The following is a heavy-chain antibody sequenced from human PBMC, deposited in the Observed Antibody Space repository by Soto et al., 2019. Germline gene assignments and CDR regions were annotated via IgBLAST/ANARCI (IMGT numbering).Heavy chain of an antibody. V-gene: IGHV4-30-4*08. Sequence: QVQLQQSGPGLVKPSQTLSLTCTVSGGSISYEYYHWTWIRQSPGKGLEWIGYIHYSGSIIYNPSFKSRGTRSVDTSKNQFSLQLSSVTAADTAVYFCAREDDGGDRDYYGLDVWGQGTTVTVSS. CDR2: IHYSGSI. J-gene: IGHJ6*02. D-gene: IGHD2-21*02. CDR1: GGSISYEYYH. CDR3: AREDDGGDRDYYGLDV.